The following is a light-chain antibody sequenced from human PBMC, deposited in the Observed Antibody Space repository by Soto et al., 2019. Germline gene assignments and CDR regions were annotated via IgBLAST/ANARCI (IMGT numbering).Light chain of an antibody. Sequence: EIVLTQSPGTLSLFPGERATLSCRASQSIDSISLAWYQHKPGQAPRLLIYGASSRSTAIPDRFSGSGSGTDFTLTISRLEPEDFAVYYCQQYGSSPQTFGQGTKVDIK. V-gene: IGKV3-20*01. CDR3: QQYGSSPQT. CDR1: QSIDSIS. CDR2: GAS. J-gene: IGKJ1*01.